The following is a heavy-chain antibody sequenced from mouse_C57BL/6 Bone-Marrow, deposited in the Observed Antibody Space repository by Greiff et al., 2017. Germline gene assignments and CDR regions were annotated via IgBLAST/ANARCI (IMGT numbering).Heavy chain of an antibody. CDR2: IYPRSGNT. Sequence: QVQLQQSGAELVRPGASVKLSCKASGYTFTSYGISWVKQRPGQGLEWIGEIYPRSGNTYYNEKFKGKATLTVDKSSSTAYMELRSLTSEDSAVYFGAKSGYSSTSYEYFDYWGQGTTLTVSS. V-gene: IGHV1-81*01. D-gene: IGHD1-1*01. J-gene: IGHJ2*01. CDR3: AKSGYSSTSYEYFDY. CDR1: GYTFTSYG.